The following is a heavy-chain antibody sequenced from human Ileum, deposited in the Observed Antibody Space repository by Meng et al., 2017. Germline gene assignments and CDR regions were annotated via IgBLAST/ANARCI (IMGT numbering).Heavy chain of an antibody. D-gene: IGHD3/OR15-3a*01. CDR1: GFTFSNAW. V-gene: IGHV3-15*01. CDR3: ATGEFGPTHVLVDY. CDR2: IKSKTDGGTT. J-gene: IGHJ4*02. Sequence: GGSLRPSCAASGFTFSNAWMSWVRQAPGKGLEWVGRIKSKTDGGTTDYAAPVKGRFTISRDDSKNTLYLQMNSLKTEDTAVYYCATGEFGPTHVLVDYWGQGTLVTVSS.